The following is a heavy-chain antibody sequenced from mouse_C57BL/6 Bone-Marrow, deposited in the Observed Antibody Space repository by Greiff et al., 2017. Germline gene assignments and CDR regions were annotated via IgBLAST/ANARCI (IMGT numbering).Heavy chain of an antibody. CDR2: IDPEDGET. V-gene: IGHV14-2*01. D-gene: IGHD1-1*01. J-gene: IGHJ2*01. Sequence: VQLQQSGAELVKPGASVKLSCTASGFNIKDYYIHWVKQRTEQGLEWIGRIDPEDGETKYAPKFQDKATITADTSSNTACLQLSSLTSEDTAVYYCTRSLIYYGTNYWGQGTTLTVSS. CDR1: GFNIKDYY. CDR3: TRSLIYYGTNY.